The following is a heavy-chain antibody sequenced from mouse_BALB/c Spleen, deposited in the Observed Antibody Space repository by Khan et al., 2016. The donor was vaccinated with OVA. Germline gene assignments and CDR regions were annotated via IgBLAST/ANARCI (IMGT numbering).Heavy chain of an antibody. J-gene: IGHJ2*01. Sequence: EVELVESGGGLVKPGGSLKLSCAASGFAFSSYSMSWVRQTPEKRLEWVATITSGGSYTYYPDSVKGGFTTSKDNPKNTLYLQMSSLKSEDTAMYYCTRDRNYYGSSFYFDYWGQGTTLTVSS. D-gene: IGHD1-1*01. CDR2: ITSGGSYT. CDR1: GFAFSSYS. V-gene: IGHV5-6-4*01. CDR3: TRDRNYYGSSFYFDY.